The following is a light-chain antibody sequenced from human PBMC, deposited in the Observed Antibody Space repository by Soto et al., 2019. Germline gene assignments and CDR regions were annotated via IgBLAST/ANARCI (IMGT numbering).Light chain of an antibody. CDR1: SSDVGGYDF. CDR2: EVS. Sequence: QSVLTQPASVSGSPGQSITISCTGTSSDVGGYDFVSWYQHHPGKAPKPMISEVSDRPSGVSDRFSGSKSGNTASLTISGLQAEDEADYYCTSYTSSRTYVFGTGTKVTVL. J-gene: IGLJ1*01. CDR3: TSYTSSRTYV. V-gene: IGLV2-14*01.